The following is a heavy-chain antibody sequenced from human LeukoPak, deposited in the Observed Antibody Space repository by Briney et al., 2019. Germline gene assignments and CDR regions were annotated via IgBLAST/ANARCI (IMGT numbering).Heavy chain of an antibody. D-gene: IGHD5-18*01. J-gene: IGHJ4*02. CDR2: INPNSGGT. CDR3: ASNLKSAMVTDWDY. V-gene: IGHV1-2*02. Sequence: ASVTVSCKASGYTFTVYYMHWVRQPPGQGLDGMGWINPNSGGTNYAQKFQDRVTMTRDTSISTAYMELNRLRSDDTAVYYCASNLKSAMVTDWDYWGQGTLVTVSS. CDR1: GYTFTVYY.